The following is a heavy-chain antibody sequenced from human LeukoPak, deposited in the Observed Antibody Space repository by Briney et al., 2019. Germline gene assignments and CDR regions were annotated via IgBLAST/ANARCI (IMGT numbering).Heavy chain of an antibody. CDR3: ARRPYSGSPNWFDP. J-gene: IGHJ5*01. Sequence: GESLKISCEAVGHRFTNHWIGWVRQRPGEGLEWMGIINLGDSETHYTPSFQDQVTFSLDKSINTAYLQWRTLKASDTAMYYCARRPYSGSPNWFDPWGRGTLVTVSS. CDR1: GHRFTNHW. CDR2: INLGDSET. D-gene: IGHD1-26*01. V-gene: IGHV5-51*01.